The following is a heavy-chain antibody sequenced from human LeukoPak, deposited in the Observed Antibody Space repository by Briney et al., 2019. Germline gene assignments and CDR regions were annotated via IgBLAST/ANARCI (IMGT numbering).Heavy chain of an antibody. V-gene: IGHV3-43*01. CDR1: GFTFDDYT. CDR2: ISWDGGST. CDR3: AKDRGWLQPDY. J-gene: IGHJ4*02. D-gene: IGHD5-24*01. Sequence: GGSLRLSCAASGFTFDDYTMHWVRQAPGKGLEWVSLISWDGGSTYYADSVKGRFTISRDNSKNSLYLQMNSLRTEDTAVYYCAKDRGWLQPDYWGQGTLVTVSS.